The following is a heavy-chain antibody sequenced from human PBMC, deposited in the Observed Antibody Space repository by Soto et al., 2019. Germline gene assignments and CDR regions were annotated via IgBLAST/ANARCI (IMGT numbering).Heavy chain of an antibody. CDR2: IYPGDSDT. J-gene: IGHJ4*02. CDR3: GSQATGLDY. V-gene: IGHV5-51*01. CDR1: GYSFSTYW. Sequence: PGESLKISCKGSGYSFSTYWIAWVRQMPGKGLEWMGIIYPGDSDTRYSPSFQGQATISADKSISTAFLQWSSLKASDTAMYYCGSQATGLDYWAQGTPVPVSA. D-gene: IGHD3-9*01.